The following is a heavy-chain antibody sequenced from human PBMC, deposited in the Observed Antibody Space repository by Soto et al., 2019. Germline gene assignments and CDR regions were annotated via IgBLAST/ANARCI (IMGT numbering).Heavy chain of an antibody. CDR1: GFTFSSYA. V-gene: IGHV3-30*09. J-gene: IGHJ3*02. CDR2: ISYDGGNK. Sequence: GGSLRLSCAASGFTFSSYAIHWVRQAPGKGLEWVAVISYDGGNKYYADSVKGRFAISRDNSKNTLSLQMNSLRAEDTAVYYFARETAAFDIWGQGTMVTVSS. CDR3: ARETAAFDI.